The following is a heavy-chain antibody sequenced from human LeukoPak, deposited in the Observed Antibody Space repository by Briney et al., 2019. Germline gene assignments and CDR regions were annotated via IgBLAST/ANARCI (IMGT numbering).Heavy chain of an antibody. CDR2: ISLTRTT. CDR3: ARDGYNSNLDY. V-gene: IGHV3-48*01. CDR1: GFIFSDYS. D-gene: IGHD5-24*01. Sequence: PGGSLRLSCAASGFIFSDYSMTWVRQAPGKGLEGISYISLTRTTYYSDSVTGRFIISRDNAKNSLYLQMNSLRAEDTALYYCARDGYNSNLDYWGQGTLVTVSS. J-gene: IGHJ4*02.